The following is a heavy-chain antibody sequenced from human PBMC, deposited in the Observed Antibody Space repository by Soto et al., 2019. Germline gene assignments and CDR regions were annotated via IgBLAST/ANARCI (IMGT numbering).Heavy chain of an antibody. CDR3: ARDAAGGSSWYWIDP. D-gene: IGHD6-13*01. Sequence: GASVKVSCKASGGTFSSYANNWVRQAPGQGLEWMGWISAYNGNTNYAQKFQGRVTMTTDTSTSTAYMELRSLRSDDTAVYYCARDAAGGSSWYWIDPWGQGTLVTVSS. J-gene: IGHJ5*02. V-gene: IGHV1-18*01. CDR1: GGTFSSYA. CDR2: ISAYNGNT.